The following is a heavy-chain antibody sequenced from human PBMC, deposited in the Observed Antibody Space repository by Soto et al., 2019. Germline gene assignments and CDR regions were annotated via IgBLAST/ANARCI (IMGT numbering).Heavy chain of an antibody. CDR2: ISGSGGST. V-gene: IGHV3-23*01. CDR1: GFTFSSYA. CDR3: AKVSRGIGVVPVALN. Sequence: GSLRLSCAASGFTFSSYAMSWVRQAPGKGLEWVSAISGSGGSTYYADSVKGRFTISRDNAKNSPYLQMNSLRAEDTAVYYCAKVSRGIGVVPVALNWGQGTLVIVSS. J-gene: IGHJ4*02. D-gene: IGHD2-2*01.